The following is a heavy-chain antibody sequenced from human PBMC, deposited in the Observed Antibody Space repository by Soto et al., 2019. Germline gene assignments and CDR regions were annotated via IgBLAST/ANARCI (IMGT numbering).Heavy chain of an antibody. CDR2: IWYDGTQK. D-gene: IGHD4-17*01. CDR1: GCTFNTYS. V-gene: IGHV3-33*01. CDR3: ARAGGTTVTGRWHFDS. Sequence: QVQLEESGGGVVQPGRSLRLSCEASGCTFNTYSMHWVRQTPGKGLEWLAAIWYDGTQKYYADSVKGRFIISRDNSKKTLYLEMNSVRAEYTAVYYCARAGGTTVTGRWHFDSWGQGTLVTVSS. J-gene: IGHJ4*02.